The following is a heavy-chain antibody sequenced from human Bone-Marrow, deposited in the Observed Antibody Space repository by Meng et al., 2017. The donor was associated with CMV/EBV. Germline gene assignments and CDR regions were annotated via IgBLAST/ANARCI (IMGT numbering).Heavy chain of an antibody. D-gene: IGHD3-3*01. J-gene: IGHJ5*02. Sequence: GSLRLSCTVPGGSISSSSYYWGWIRQPPGKGLEWIGSIYYSGSTYYNPSLKSRVTISVDTSKNQFSLKLSSVTAADTAVYYCARDRIRRNGFLEWFHTYNWFDPWGQGTRVTVSS. V-gene: IGHV4-39*07. CDR1: GGSISSSSYY. CDR2: IYYSGST. CDR3: ARDRIRRNGFLEWFHTYNWFDP.